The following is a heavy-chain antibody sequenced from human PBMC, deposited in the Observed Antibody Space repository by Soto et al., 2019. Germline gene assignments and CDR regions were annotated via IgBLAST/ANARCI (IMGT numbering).Heavy chain of an antibody. CDR2: IIPIFVTA. J-gene: IGHJ4*02. Sequence: GASVKVSCKASGGTFSSYAISWVRQAPGQGLEGMGGIIPIFVTANYAQKFQGRVTITADESTSTAYMELSSLRSEDTAVYYCARGSYPGQSDYWGQGTLVTVSS. V-gene: IGHV1-69*13. D-gene: IGHD1-26*01. CDR1: GGTFSSYA. CDR3: ARGSYPGQSDY.